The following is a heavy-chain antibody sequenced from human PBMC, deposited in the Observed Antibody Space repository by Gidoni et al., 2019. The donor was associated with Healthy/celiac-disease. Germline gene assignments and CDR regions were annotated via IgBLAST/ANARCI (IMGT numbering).Heavy chain of an antibody. J-gene: IGHJ4*02. CDR2: IYPGDSDT. CDR1: GYSFTKYW. D-gene: IGHD6-13*01. CDR3: ARVIAAAGNGDFDY. V-gene: IGHV5-51*03. Sequence: EVQLVQSGAEVKKPGESLKISCTGSGYSFTKYWIGWVRQLPGKGLEWMGIIYPGDSDTRYSPSFQGQVIISADKSISTAYLQWSSLKASDTAIYYCARVIAAAGNGDFDYWGQGTLVTVSS.